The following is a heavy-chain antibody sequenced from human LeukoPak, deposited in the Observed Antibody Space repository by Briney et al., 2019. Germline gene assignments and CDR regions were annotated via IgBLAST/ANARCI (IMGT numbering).Heavy chain of an antibody. D-gene: IGHD2-2*01. CDR1: GGSFSGYY. Sequence: SETLSLTCAVYGGSFSGYYWSWIRQPPGKGLEWIGEINHSGSTNYNPSLKSRVTISVDTSKNQFSLKLSSVTAADTAVYYCARGGYCSSTSCFSLSLWGQGTLVSVSS. J-gene: IGHJ4*02. CDR3: ARGGYCSSTSCFSLSL. CDR2: INHSGST. V-gene: IGHV4-34*01.